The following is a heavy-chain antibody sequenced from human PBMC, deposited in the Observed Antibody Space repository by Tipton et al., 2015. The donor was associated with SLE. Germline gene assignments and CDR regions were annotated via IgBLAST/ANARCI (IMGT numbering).Heavy chain of an antibody. CDR3: ARGYLSFDLILPNIDY. Sequence: LSCIVSGGSISSGNYYWNWIRQHPGKGLEWIGYIFHSGTTFYNPSLKSRVMMAVDTSKNQFSLRLSSVTAADTAVYYCARGYLSFDLILPNIDYWGHGTLVTVSS. J-gene: IGHJ4*01. CDR2: IFHSGTT. CDR1: GGSISSGNYY. V-gene: IGHV4-31*03. D-gene: IGHD3-9*01.